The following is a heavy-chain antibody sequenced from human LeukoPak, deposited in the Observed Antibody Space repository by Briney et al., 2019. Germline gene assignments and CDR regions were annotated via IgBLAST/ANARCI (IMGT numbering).Heavy chain of an antibody. CDR2: ISAYNGNT. J-gene: IGHJ6*03. D-gene: IGHD7-27*01. CDR3: ARPLTGDRDYYYMDV. Sequence: ASVKVSCKASGYTFTSYGISWVRQAPGQGLEWMGWISAYNGNTNYAQKLQGRVTMTTDRATSTAYMELRRLRSDDTAVYYCARPLTGDRDYYYMDVWGKGTTVTVSS. V-gene: IGHV1-18*01. CDR1: GYTFTSYG.